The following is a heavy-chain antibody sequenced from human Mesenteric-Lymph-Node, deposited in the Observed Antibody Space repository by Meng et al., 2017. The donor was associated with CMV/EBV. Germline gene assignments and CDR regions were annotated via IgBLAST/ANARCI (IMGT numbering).Heavy chain of an antibody. CDR2: INPTGGGT. D-gene: IGHD6-13*01. CDR3: ARGRRPDSSSWFLDY. Sequence: SGYPLTSYYMHWVRQAPGQGLEWMGIINPTGGGTTYTQKFQGRVTMTRDTSTSTVYMELSSLRSEDTAVYYCARGRRPDSSSWFLDYWGQGTLVTVSS. J-gene: IGHJ4*02. CDR1: GYPLTSYY. V-gene: IGHV1-46*01.